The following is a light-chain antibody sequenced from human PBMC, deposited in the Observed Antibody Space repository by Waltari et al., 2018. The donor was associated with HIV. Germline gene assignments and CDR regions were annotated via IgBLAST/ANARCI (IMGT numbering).Light chain of an antibody. CDR1: SHNVGNQG. V-gene: IGLV10-54*04. CDR3: ATWDISLSAVV. Sequence: QAGLTQPPSVFKGMRQTATLTCTGNSHNVGNQGATWLQQHQGHPPNLLPYRDNKWPSGISERFSASRSGNTASLTITGVQPEDEADYFCATWDISLSAVVFGGGTTLTVL. J-gene: IGLJ2*01. CDR2: RDN.